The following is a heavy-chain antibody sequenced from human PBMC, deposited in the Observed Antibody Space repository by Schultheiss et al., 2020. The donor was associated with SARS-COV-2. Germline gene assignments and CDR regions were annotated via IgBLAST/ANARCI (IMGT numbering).Heavy chain of an antibody. CDR1: GFTFDDYA. Sequence: GGSLRLSCAASGFTFDDYAMHWVRQAPGKGLEWVSGISWNSGSIGYADSVKGRFTVSRDNAKNSLNLQMNSLRAEDTAVYYCASFLVPAAPRSKYYYYYGMDVWGQGTTVTVSS. D-gene: IGHD2-2*01. J-gene: IGHJ6*02. V-gene: IGHV3-9*01. CDR3: ASFLVPAAPRSKYYYYYGMDV. CDR2: ISWNSGSI.